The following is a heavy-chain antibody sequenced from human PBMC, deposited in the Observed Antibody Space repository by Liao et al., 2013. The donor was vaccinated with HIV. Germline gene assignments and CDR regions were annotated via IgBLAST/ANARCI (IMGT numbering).Heavy chain of an antibody. CDR3: AREGGGLLVY. J-gene: IGHJ4*02. CDR2: IYYSGST. D-gene: IGHD3-3*01. Sequence: QVQLQESGPGLVKPSQTLSLTCSVSGGSISSYYWSWIRQPPGKGLEWIGFIYYSGSTNYNPSLKSRVTISVDTSKNQFSLKLSSVTAADTAIYYCAREGGGLLVYWGQGTLVTVSS. V-gene: IGHV4-59*01. CDR1: GGSISSYY.